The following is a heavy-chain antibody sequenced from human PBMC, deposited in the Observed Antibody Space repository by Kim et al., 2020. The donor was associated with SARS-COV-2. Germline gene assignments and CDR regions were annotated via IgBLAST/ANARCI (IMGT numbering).Heavy chain of an antibody. CDR3: AKDYYDILTGYYDYYYG. D-gene: IGHD3-9*01. J-gene: IGHJ6*01. Sequence: GGSLRLSCAASGFTFSSYGMHWVRQAPGKGLEWVAVISYDGSNKYYADSVKGRFTISRDNSKNTLYLQMNSLRAEDTAVYYCAKDYYDILTGYYDYYYG. CDR2: ISYDGSNK. CDR1: GFTFSSYG. V-gene: IGHV3-30*18.